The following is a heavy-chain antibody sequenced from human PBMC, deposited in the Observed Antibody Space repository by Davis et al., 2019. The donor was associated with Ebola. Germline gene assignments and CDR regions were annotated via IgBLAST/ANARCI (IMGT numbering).Heavy chain of an antibody. CDR2: IRSKANSYAT. J-gene: IGHJ6*02. Sequence: GGSLRLSCAASGFTFSGSAMHWVRQASGKGLEWVGRIRSKANSYATAYAASVKGRFTISRDNSKNTLYLQMNSLRAEDTAVYYCANGHGRYYYYGMDVWGQGTTVTVSS. V-gene: IGHV3-73*01. D-gene: IGHD2-2*01. CDR3: ANGHGRYYYYGMDV. CDR1: GFTFSGSA.